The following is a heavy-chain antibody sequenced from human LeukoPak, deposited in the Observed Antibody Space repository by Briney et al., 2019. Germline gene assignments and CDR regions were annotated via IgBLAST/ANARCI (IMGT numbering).Heavy chain of an antibody. Sequence: GGSLRLSCAASGFTFRSYAMSWVRQAPGKGLEWVSAISGSGGSTYYADSVKGRFTISRDTSKNTLLLQMNSLRAEDTAIYYCARLITLLWFAYWGQGTLVTVSS. CDR3: ARLITLLWFAY. V-gene: IGHV3-23*01. CDR1: GFTFRSYA. J-gene: IGHJ4*02. CDR2: ISGSGGST. D-gene: IGHD3-22*01.